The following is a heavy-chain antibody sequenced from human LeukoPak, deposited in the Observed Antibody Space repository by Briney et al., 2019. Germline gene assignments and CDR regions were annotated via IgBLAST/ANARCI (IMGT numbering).Heavy chain of an antibody. V-gene: IGHV1-18*01. CDR1: GYTFTSYD. CDR2: ISTYNYNT. CDR3: ARHMREFWSRRQPGDAFDI. J-gene: IGHJ3*02. D-gene: IGHD3-3*01. Sequence: ASVKVSCKTSGYTFTSYDITWVRQAPGQGLEWMGYISTYNYNTHHSQKFQGRVFMSTDSSSGTAYMDLQSLTSDDTAVYYCARHMREFWSRRQPGDAFDIWGHRTMVTVSS.